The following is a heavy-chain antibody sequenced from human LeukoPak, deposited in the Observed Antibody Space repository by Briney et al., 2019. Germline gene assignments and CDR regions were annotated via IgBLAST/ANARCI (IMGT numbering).Heavy chain of an antibody. J-gene: IGHJ6*02. D-gene: IGHD3-10*01. Sequence: GGSLRLSCAGSGFTFSSYGMLWVREAPGQGLGWVAVISYDGSNKCYADSVTGRFTISRDNSKNTLYLQMNSLRAEDTAVYYCAKDNMKGMKYYYYGMDVWGQGTTVTVSS. V-gene: IGHV3-30*18. CDR2: ISYDGSNK. CDR3: AKDNMKGMKYYYYGMDV. CDR1: GFTFSSYG.